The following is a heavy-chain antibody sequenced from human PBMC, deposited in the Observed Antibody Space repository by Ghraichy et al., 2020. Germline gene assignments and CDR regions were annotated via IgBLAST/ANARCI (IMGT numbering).Heavy chain of an antibody. CDR3: ARSPGPAAIGFYYGSGSYSAY. J-gene: IGHJ4*02. Sequence: ASVKVSCKASGYTFTSYDINWVRQATGQGLEWMGWMNPNSGNTGYAQKFQGRVTMTRNTSISTAYMELSSLRSEDTAVYYCARSPGPAAIGFYYGSGSYSAYWGQGTLVTVSS. CDR2: MNPNSGNT. CDR1: GYTFTSYD. V-gene: IGHV1-8*02. D-gene: IGHD3-10*01.